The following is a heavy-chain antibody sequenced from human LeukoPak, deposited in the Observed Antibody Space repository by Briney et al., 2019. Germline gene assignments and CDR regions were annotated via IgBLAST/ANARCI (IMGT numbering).Heavy chain of an antibody. CDR1: GFTFSSYA. Sequence: GGSLRLSCAASGFTFSSYAMHWVRQAPGKGLEWVAVISYDGSNKYYADSVKGRFTISRDNSKNTLYLQMNSLRAEDTAVYYCAKDLYGSDWYNYFDPWGQGALVTVSS. J-gene: IGHJ5*02. D-gene: IGHD6-19*01. V-gene: IGHV3-30-3*01. CDR2: ISYDGSNK. CDR3: AKDLYGSDWYNYFDP.